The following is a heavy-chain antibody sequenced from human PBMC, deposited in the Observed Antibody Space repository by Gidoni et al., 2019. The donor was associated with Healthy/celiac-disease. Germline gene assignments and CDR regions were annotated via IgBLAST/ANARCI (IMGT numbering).Heavy chain of an antibody. D-gene: IGHD1-26*01. CDR2: IIPIFGTA. Sequence: QVQLVQSGAEVKKPGSSVKVSCKASGGTFSSYAISWVRQAPGQGLEWMGGIIPIFGTANDAQKFQGRVTITADKSTSTAYMELSSLRSEDTAVYYCARARWGGVGALEYFQHWGQGTLVTVSS. V-gene: IGHV1-69*06. CDR3: ARARWGGVGALEYFQH. J-gene: IGHJ1*01. CDR1: GGTFSSYA.